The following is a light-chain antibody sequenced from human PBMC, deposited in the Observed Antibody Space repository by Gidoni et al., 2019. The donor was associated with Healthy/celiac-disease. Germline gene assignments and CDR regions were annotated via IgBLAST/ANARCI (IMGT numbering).Light chain of an antibody. Sequence: SYELTQPPSVSVSPGQTARITCSGDALPTQYAYWYQQKPGQAPVLVIYKDRERPSGIPERFSVSSSGTTVTLTISGVQAEDEADYYCQSADSSGTPLYVFGTGTKVTVL. V-gene: IGLV3-25*03. CDR3: QSADSSGTPLYV. CDR2: KDR. J-gene: IGLJ1*01. CDR1: ALPTQY.